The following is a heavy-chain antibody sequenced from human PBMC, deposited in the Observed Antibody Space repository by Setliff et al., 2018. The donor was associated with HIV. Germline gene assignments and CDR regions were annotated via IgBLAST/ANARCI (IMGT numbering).Heavy chain of an antibody. CDR2: INPNSGGT. D-gene: IGHD3-22*01. J-gene: IGHJ4*02. CDR1: GYTFTAYY. Sequence: GASVKVSCKASGYTFTAYYLHWVRQAPGQGLEWMGWINPNSGGTDYAQKFRGRVTMTRDTSISTAYMGLSRLTSDDTAVYNCARGPNYYDRGSYYNFDYWGEGTLVTVSS. V-gene: IGHV1-2*02. CDR3: ARGPNYYDRGSYYNFDY.